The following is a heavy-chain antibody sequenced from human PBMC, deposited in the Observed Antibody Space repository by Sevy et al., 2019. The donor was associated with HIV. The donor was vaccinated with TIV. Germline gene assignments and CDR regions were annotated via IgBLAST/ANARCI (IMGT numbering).Heavy chain of an antibody. Sequence: GGSLRLSCAASGFTFSTYAMHWVRQAPGKGLEWVAVISYDGSNTYYVDSVKGRFTISIDSSKNTLYLQMNSLRAEDTAVYFCARDGGYDSRGYDLSNYWGQGTLVTVSS. CDR2: ISYDGSNT. D-gene: IGHD3-22*01. J-gene: IGHJ4*02. CDR3: ARDGGYDSRGYDLSNY. V-gene: IGHV3-30*04. CDR1: GFTFSTYA.